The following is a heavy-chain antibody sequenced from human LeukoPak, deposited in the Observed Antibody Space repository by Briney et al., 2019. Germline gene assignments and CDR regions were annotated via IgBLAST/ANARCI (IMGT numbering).Heavy chain of an antibody. Sequence: GGSLRLSCAASGFPFNDYGMSGGRLAPGKGLEWVSGVSWNGAYTEYADSVRGRFTISRDNAKKSLYLQMNSLRVDDTALYYCARRKGPYGSGTYYDSWGQGTLVSVSS. D-gene: IGHD3-10*01. J-gene: IGHJ4*02. V-gene: IGHV3-20*04. CDR1: GFPFNDYG. CDR3: ARRKGPYGSGTYYDS. CDR2: VSWNGAYT.